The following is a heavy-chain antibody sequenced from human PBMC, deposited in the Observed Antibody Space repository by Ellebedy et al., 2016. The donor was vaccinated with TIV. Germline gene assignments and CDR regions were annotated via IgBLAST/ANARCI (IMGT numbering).Heavy chain of an antibody. CDR2: ISSSSTYI. CDR1: GFTFSSYS. CDR3: ARDGPYFYFGMDV. D-gene: IGHD3/OR15-3a*01. Sequence: GGSLRLSCAASGFTFSSYSMNWVRQVPGKGLEWVSSISSSSTYIYYAASVMGRFTISRDNAKNSLYLQMNSLRADDTAVYYCARDGPYFYFGMDVWGQGTTVTVSS. V-gene: IGHV3-21*01. J-gene: IGHJ6*02.